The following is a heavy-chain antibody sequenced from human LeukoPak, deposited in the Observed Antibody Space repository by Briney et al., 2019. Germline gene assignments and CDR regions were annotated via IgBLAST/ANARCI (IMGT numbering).Heavy chain of an antibody. CDR1: GFTFSSYG. J-gene: IGHJ4*02. D-gene: IGHD6-19*01. Sequence: GGTLRLSCAASGFTFSSYGMSWVRQAPGKGPEWVSAISGSGGSTYYADSVKGRFTISRDNSKNTLYLQMNSLRAEDTAVYYCAREGIAVAGHYFDYWGQGTLVTVSS. CDR3: AREGIAVAGHYFDY. V-gene: IGHV3-23*01. CDR2: ISGSGGST.